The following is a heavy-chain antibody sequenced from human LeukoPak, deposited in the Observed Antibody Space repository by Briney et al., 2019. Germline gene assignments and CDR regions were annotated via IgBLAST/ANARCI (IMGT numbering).Heavy chain of an antibody. Sequence: GGSLRLSCAASGFTFTNYAMSWVRQAPGKGLEWVSVISASGGSTSSADSVKGRFTISKDISKNTLYLQMNSLRAEDTAVYYCAREDYGDYSAFDIWGQGTMVTVSS. CDR1: GFTFTNYA. CDR3: AREDYGDYSAFDI. J-gene: IGHJ3*02. V-gene: IGHV3-23*01. CDR2: ISASGGST. D-gene: IGHD4-17*01.